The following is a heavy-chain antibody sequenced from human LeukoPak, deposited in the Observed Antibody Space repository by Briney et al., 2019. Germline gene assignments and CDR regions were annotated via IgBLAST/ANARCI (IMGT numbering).Heavy chain of an antibody. V-gene: IGHV1-18*01. D-gene: IGHD6-13*01. CDR1: GYTFTSYG. CDR2: ISGSNGNT. Sequence: GASVKVSCKASGYTFTSYGVSWVRQAAGQGLEWMGWISGSNGNTNNAQKVQGRVTMTTDTSTSTAYMELRSLRSDDTAVYYCARYPLSYSSNWHYYFDYWGQGTLLTVSS. J-gene: IGHJ4*02. CDR3: ARYPLSYSSNWHYYFDY.